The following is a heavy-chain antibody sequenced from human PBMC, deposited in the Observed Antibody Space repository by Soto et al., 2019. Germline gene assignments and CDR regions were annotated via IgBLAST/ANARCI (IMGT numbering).Heavy chain of an antibody. J-gene: IGHJ3*02. CDR2: IYPGDSDT. V-gene: IGHV5-51*01. D-gene: IGHD2-21*01. CDR1: GYSFTSYW. Sequence: GESLKISCKGSGYSFTSYWIGWVRQMPGKGLEWMGIIYPGDSDTRYSPSFQGQVTISADKSISTAYLQWSSLKASDTAMYYCARQCGGDCYSDAFDIWGLGTMVTVSS. CDR3: ARQCGGDCYSDAFDI.